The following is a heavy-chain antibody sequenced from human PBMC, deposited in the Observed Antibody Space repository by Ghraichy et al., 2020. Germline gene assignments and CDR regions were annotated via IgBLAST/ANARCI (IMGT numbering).Heavy chain of an antibody. Sequence: SETLSLTCTVSGGSISSGDYYWSWIRQPPGKGLEWIGYIYYSGSTYYNPSLKSRVTISVDTSKNQFSLKLSSVTAADTAVYYCATTWYSSSAGYNWFDPWGQGTLVTVSS. CDR1: GGSISSGDYY. D-gene: IGHD6-6*01. J-gene: IGHJ5*02. V-gene: IGHV4-30-4*01. CDR3: ATTWYSSSAGYNWFDP. CDR2: IYYSGST.